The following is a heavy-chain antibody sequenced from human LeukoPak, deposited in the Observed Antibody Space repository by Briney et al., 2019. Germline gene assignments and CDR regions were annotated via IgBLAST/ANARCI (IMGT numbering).Heavy chain of an antibody. V-gene: IGHV3-66*01. Sequence: PGGSLRLSCAASGFTFSSNYMSWVRQAPGKGLEWVSVIYSGGSTYYADSVKGRFTISRDNSKNTLYLQMNSLRAEDTAVYYCARSIRVGAYHYWGQGTLVTVSS. J-gene: IGHJ4*02. CDR3: ARSIRVGAYHY. CDR2: IYSGGST. CDR1: GFTFSSNY. D-gene: IGHD1-26*01.